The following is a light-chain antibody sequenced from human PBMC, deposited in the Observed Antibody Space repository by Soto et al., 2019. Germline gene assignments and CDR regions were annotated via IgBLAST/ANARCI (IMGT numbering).Light chain of an antibody. CDR3: QHYGSSPYT. V-gene: IGKV3-20*01. CDR2: GAL. J-gene: IGKJ2*01. Sequence: EIVLTQSPSTLSSSPGERATLSCRASQSVSSTYLAWHQQKPGQAPRLLIYGALSRATGIPDRFSGSGSGTDYTLTITRLEPEDFAVYYCQHYGSSPYTFGQGTKLEIK. CDR1: QSVSSTY.